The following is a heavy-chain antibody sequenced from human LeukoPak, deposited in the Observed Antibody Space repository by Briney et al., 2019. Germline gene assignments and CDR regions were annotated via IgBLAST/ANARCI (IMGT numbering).Heavy chain of an antibody. J-gene: IGHJ4*02. CDR2: ISYDGSNK. V-gene: IGHV3-30*18. Sequence: PGRSLRLSCAASGFIFSSYGMHWVRQAPGKGVEWVAVISYDGSNKYYADSVKGRFTISRDNSKNTLYLQMNSQRAEDSAVYYCAKELGGVEVPAALDYWGQGTLVTVSS. D-gene: IGHD2-2*01. CDR1: GFIFSSYG. CDR3: AKELGGVEVPAALDY.